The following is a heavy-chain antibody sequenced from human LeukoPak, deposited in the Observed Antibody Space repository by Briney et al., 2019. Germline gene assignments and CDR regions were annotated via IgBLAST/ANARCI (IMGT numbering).Heavy chain of an antibody. J-gene: IGHJ4*02. CDR3: ARRREGYCTNGVCSYFDY. CDR1: GGSISSSNW. D-gene: IGHD2-8*01. Sequence: SETLSLTCAVSGGSISSSNWWTWVRQPPGKGLEWIGEIYHTGIINYNPSLKSRVTISVDTSKNHFFLKLRSVTAADTAVYYCARRREGYCTNGVCSYFDYWGQGTLVTVSS. V-gene: IGHV4-4*02. CDR2: IYHTGII.